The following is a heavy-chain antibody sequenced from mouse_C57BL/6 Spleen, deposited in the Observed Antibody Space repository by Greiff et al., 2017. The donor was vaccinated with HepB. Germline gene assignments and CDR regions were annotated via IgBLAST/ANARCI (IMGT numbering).Heavy chain of an antibody. V-gene: IGHV1-69*01. CDR2: IDPSDSYT. Sequence: VQLQQPGAELVMPGASVKLSCKASGYTFTSYWMHWVKQRPGQGLEWIGEIDPSDSYTNYNQKFKGKSTLTVDKSSSTAYMQLSSLTSEDSAVYYCARWGITTVVATGYCDVWGTGTTVTVSS. D-gene: IGHD1-1*01. J-gene: IGHJ1*03. CDR3: ARWGITTVVATGYCDV. CDR1: GYTFTSYW.